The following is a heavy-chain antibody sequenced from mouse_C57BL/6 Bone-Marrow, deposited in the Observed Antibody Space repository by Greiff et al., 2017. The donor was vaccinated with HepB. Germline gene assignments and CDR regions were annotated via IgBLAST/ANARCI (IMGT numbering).Heavy chain of an antibody. CDR2: ISNGGGST. V-gene: IGHV5-12*01. J-gene: IGHJ3*01. D-gene: IGHD1-1*01. CDR1: GFTFSDYY. Sequence: EVQGVESGGGLVQPGGSLKLSCAASGFTFSDYYMYWVRQTPEKRLEWVAYISNGGGSTYYPDTVKGRFTISRDNAKNTLYLQMSRLKSEDTAMYYCARHNYGSSPFAYWGQGTLVTVSA. CDR3: ARHNYGSSPFAY.